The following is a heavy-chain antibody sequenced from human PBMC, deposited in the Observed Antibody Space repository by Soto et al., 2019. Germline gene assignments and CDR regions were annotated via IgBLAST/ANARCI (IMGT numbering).Heavy chain of an antibody. V-gene: IGHV4-31*03. J-gene: IGHJ5*02. Sequence: PSETLSLTCTVSGGSISSGGYYWTWIRQHPGKGREWIGYIYYSGGAYYNPALKSRVTISVDTSKNQFSLKLSSVTAADTAVYYCARGMGSWSPRNWFDPWGQGTLVTVSS. CDR1: GGSISSGGYY. CDR3: ARGMGSWSPRNWFDP. D-gene: IGHD6-13*01. CDR2: IYYSGGA.